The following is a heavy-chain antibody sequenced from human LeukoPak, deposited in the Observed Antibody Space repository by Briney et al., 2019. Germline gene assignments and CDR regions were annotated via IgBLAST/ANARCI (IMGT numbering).Heavy chain of an antibody. D-gene: IGHD1-26*01. J-gene: IGHJ4*02. Sequence: GGSLRLSCAASGFTFSNYNMNWVRQAPGKGLEWVSSITSSSTCIYYADSVKGRFTISRDNAESSLYLQLSSLGAEDTAVYYCVRGGLYHYSGTSGDYWGQGTLVTVSS. CDR1: GFTFSNYN. CDR2: ITSSSTCI. CDR3: VRGGLYHYSGTSGDY. V-gene: IGHV3-21*06.